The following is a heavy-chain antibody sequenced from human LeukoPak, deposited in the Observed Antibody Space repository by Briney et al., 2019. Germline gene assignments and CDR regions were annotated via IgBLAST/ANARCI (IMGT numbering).Heavy chain of an antibody. D-gene: IGHD6-13*01. Sequence: SETLSLTCAVYDESFSGYYWSWIRQPPGKGLEWIGEINHSGRTNYNPSLESRVTISIDTSKNQFSLKLSSVTAADTAVYYCARDYSTAYDYWGQETLVTVSS. J-gene: IGHJ4*02. CDR3: ARDYSTAYDY. CDR2: INHSGRT. V-gene: IGHV4-34*01. CDR1: DESFSGYY.